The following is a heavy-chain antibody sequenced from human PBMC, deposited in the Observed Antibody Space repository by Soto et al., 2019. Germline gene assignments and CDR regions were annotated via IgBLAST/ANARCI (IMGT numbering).Heavy chain of an antibody. CDR1: GGSFSGYY. CDR3: ARGGEYYDILTGYYSYYYYGMDV. D-gene: IGHD3-9*01. V-gene: IGHV4-34*01. J-gene: IGHJ6*02. CDR2: INHSGST. Sequence: SETLSLNCAVYGGSFSGYYWSWIRQPPGKGLEWIGEINHSGSTNYNPSLKSRVTISVDTSKNQFSLKLSSVTAADTAVYYCARGGEYYDILTGYYSYYYYGMDVWGQGTTVT.